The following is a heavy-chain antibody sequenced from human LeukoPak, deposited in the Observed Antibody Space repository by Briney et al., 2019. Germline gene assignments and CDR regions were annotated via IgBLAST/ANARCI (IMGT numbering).Heavy chain of an antibody. CDR2: IDKDGSDK. J-gene: IGHJ5*02. CDR3: ARTALGWLDH. V-gene: IGHV3-7*01. D-gene: IGHD7-27*01. Sequence: GWSLQHSCAASGFTCSNYWMSWVRPAPGKGLEWVASIDKDGSDKFSVDSVKGRFTISRGNAKNSMYLQMKSLKVEDTAVYYCARTALGWLDHWGQGALVTVYS. CDR1: GFTCSNYW.